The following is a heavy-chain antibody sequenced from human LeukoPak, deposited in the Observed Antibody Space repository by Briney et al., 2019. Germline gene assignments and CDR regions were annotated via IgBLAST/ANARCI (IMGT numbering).Heavy chain of an antibody. CDR2: ISSTGSTT. D-gene: IGHD6-6*01. CDR3: ARGPNSNWSGLDF. J-gene: IGHJ4*02. Sequence: GGSLRLSCTASGFSFSGHWMHWARQLPGKGLVWISRISSTGSTTSYADSVKGRFTVSRDNAKNTLYLQVNNLRAEDTAVYYCARGPNSNWSGLDFWGQGTLLTVSS. V-gene: IGHV3-74*01. CDR1: GFSFSGHW.